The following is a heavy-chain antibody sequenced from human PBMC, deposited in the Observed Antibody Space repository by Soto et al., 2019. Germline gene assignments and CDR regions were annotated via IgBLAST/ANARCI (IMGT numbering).Heavy chain of an antibody. CDR1: GFSLTSGVG. CDR2: IYWDDDK. D-gene: IGHD5-12*01. Sequence: QITLKESGPPLVRPPQTLTLTCTFSGFSLTSGVGVGWIRQPPGKALEWLALIYWDDDKRYSPSLKNRLTITKDPSKNQVVLTMTNVGPVDTPTYFCAHIDPEIVTVGGHGGFDYWGQGTLVTVSS. J-gene: IGHJ4*02. V-gene: IGHV2-5*02. CDR3: AHIDPEIVTVGGHGGFDY.